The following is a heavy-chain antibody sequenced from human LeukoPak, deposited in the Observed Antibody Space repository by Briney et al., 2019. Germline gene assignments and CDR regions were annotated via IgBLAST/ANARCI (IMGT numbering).Heavy chain of an antibody. Sequence: PGGSLRLSCAASGFTVSSNYMSWVRQAPGKGLEWVSVIYSGGSTYYADSVKGRFTISRDNSKNTLYLQMNSLRAEDTAVYYCASALYSSRGDAFYIWGQGTMVTVSS. CDR2: IYSGGST. CDR3: ASALYSSRGDAFYI. D-gene: IGHD6-13*01. CDR1: GFTVSSNY. V-gene: IGHV3-66*02. J-gene: IGHJ3*02.